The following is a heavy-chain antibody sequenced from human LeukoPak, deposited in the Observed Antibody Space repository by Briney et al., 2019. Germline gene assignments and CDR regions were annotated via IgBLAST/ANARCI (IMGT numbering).Heavy chain of an antibody. V-gene: IGHV4-59*08. CDR3: ARHYYDSHPERDWYFDL. J-gene: IGHJ2*01. Sequence: SETLSLTCTVSGGSISSYYWSWIRQPPGKGLEWIGYIYYSGSTNYNPSLKRRVTISVDTSKNQFSLKLSSVTAADTAVYYCARHYYDSHPERDWYFDLWGRGTLVTVSS. CDR2: IYYSGST. D-gene: IGHD3-22*01. CDR1: GGSISSYY.